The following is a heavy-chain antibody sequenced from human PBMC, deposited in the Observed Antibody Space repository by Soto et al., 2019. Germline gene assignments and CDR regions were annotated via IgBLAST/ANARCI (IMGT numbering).Heavy chain of an antibody. J-gene: IGHJ4*02. CDR3: ASKEFCTNGLCYLGVFEN. Sequence: QVQLVESGGGVGQPGRSLRLSCATSGFTFSNYGMNWIRQAPGKGLEWVAFISYDGSNIHFPDSVKGRFTISRDNPKNTLHLEINSLRADDTALCYCASKEFCTNGLCYLGVFENWGQGTLVTVSS. V-gene: IGHV3-30*03. CDR1: GFTFSNYG. D-gene: IGHD2-8*01. CDR2: ISYDGSNI.